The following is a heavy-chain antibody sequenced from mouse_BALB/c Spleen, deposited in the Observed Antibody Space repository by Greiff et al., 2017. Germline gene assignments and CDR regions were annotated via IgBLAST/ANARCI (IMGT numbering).Heavy chain of an antibody. CDR3: ARGPLSTMITTAVFAY. Sequence: VKVVESGPGLVAPSQSLSITCTVSGFSLNSYGVHWVRQPPGKGLEWLGVIWAGGSTNYNSALMSRLSISKDNSKSQVFLKMNSLQTDDTAMYYCARGPLSTMITTAVFAYWGQGTLVTVSA. J-gene: IGHJ3*01. CDR2: IWAGGST. D-gene: IGHD2-4*01. CDR1: GFSLNSYG. V-gene: IGHV2-9*02.